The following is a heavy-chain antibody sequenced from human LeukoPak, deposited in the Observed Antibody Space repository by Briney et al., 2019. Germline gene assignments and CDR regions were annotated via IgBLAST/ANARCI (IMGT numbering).Heavy chain of an antibody. CDR2: MNPNSGNT. D-gene: IGHD5-12*01. J-gene: IGHJ5*02. CDR3: ARGALLATTNWFDP. V-gene: IGHV1-8*01. CDR1: GYTFTSYD. Sequence: ASVKVSCKASGYTFTSYDINWVRQATGQGLEWMGWMNPNSGNTGYAQKFQGRVTMTRNTSISTAYMELSSLRSEDTAVYYCARGALLATTNWFDPWGQGTLVTVSS.